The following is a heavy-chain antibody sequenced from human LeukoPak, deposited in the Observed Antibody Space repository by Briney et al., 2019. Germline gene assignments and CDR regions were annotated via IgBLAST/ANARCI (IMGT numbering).Heavy chain of an antibody. J-gene: IGHJ4*02. CDR3: AKAPRIFGVVIDN. Sequence: GGSLRLSCAASGFTVSNYVMSWVRQAPGKGREWVSAISGSGGTTYYADSVKGRFNISRDNSKNTLYLHMSSLRAEDTAIYYCAKAPRIFGVVIDNWGQGILVTVSS. V-gene: IGHV3-23*01. D-gene: IGHD3-3*01. CDR2: ISGSGGTT. CDR1: GFTVSNYV.